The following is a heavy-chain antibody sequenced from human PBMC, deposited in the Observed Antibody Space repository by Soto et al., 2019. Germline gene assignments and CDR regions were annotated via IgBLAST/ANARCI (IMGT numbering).Heavy chain of an antibody. CDR2: INAGNGDT. Sequence: ASVKVSCKASGFTFTSYPMHWVRQAPGQGLEWMGWINAGNGDTKYSQKFQGRVTITRDTSANTAYMELSSLRSEDTAVFYCARDWTHYDSSGPGDYWGQGTLVTVSS. D-gene: IGHD3-22*01. CDR3: ARDWTHYDSSGPGDY. J-gene: IGHJ4*02. V-gene: IGHV1-3*01. CDR1: GFTFTSYP.